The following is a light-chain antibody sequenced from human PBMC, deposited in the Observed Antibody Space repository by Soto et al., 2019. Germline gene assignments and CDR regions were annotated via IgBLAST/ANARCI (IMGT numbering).Light chain of an antibody. CDR2: DAS. CDR1: QSVDAY. V-gene: IGKV3-11*01. J-gene: IGKJ1*01. CDR3: QQRSNWAPT. Sequence: EIVLTQSPVTLSLSPGERATLSCRASQSVDAYLAWYQQRPGQAPRLLIFDASNRATGIPTRFSGSGSWTDFTRTISSLEPEGFAVYYCQQRSNWAPTFGQGAKVYIK.